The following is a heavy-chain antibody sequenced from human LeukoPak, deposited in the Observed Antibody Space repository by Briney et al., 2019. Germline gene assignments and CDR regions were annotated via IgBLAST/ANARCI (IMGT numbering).Heavy chain of an antibody. CDR3: ARNGYYSHDN. V-gene: IGHV4-59*12. Sequence: SETLSLTCTVSGASISISYWGWIRQPPGKGLEWIGYINYSGSTNYNPSLKSRVTISVDTSKNQFSLKVSSVTAADTAVYYCARNGYYSHDNWGQGTLVTVSS. CDR2: INYSGST. D-gene: IGHD3-22*01. J-gene: IGHJ4*02. CDR1: GASISISY.